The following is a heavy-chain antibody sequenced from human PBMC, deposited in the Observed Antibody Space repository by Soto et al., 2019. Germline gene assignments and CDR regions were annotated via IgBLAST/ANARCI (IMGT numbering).Heavy chain of an antibody. Sequence: QVQLVQSGAEVKKPGSSVKVSCKASGGTFSSYTISWVRLAPGQGLEWMGRIIPILGIANYAQKFQGRVTITADKSTSTAYMELSSLRSEDTAVYYCARERTAYYDILTGRNDAFDIWGQGTMVTVSS. CDR2: IIPILGIA. CDR1: GGTFSSYT. D-gene: IGHD3-9*01. J-gene: IGHJ3*02. V-gene: IGHV1-69*08. CDR3: ARERTAYYDILTGRNDAFDI.